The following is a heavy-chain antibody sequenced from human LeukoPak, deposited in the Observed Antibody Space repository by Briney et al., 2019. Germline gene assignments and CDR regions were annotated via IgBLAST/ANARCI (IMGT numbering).Heavy chain of an antibody. J-gene: IGHJ4*02. V-gene: IGHV4-61*08. CDR3: AVGSGSYDNYFDY. CDR1: GGSISSGGYS. D-gene: IGHD1-26*01. Sequence: SQTLSLTCAVSGGSISSGGYSWSWIRQPPGKGLEWIGYIYYSGSTNYNPPLKSRVTISVDTSKNQFSLKLSSVTAADTAVYYCAVGSGSYDNYFDYWGQGTLVTVSS. CDR2: IYYSGST.